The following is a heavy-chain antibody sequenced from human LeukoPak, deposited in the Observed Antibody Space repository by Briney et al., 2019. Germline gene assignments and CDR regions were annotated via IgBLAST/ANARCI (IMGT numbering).Heavy chain of an antibody. J-gene: IGHJ4*02. CDR2: ISTSGSTT. V-gene: IGHV3-48*03. CDR1: GFTFSDYE. D-gene: IGHD2-2*01. Sequence: PGGSLRLSCAASGFTFSDYEINWVRQAPGQGLEWVSCISTSGSTTYYADSVKGRFTISRDNAKNSLFLQMNTLTVEDTAVYYCARGAMHVFDYWGQGTPVTVSS. CDR3: ARGAMHVFDY.